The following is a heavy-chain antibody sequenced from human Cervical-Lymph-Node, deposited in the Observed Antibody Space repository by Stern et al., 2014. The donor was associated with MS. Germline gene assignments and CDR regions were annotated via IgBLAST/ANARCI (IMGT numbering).Heavy chain of an antibody. Sequence: QLVESGPEVKKPGTSVKVSCKASGFTFTSSAVQWVRQARGQRLEWIGWVVVGSGNTNYAQKFHERVTITRDMFTSTAYMEMSSLRSEDTAVYYCAAEPMYYSDSVGAFDIWGQGTMVTVSS. CDR2: VVVGSGNT. CDR3: AAEPMYYSDSVGAFDI. D-gene: IGHD3-22*01. J-gene: IGHJ3*02. CDR1: GFTFTSSA. V-gene: IGHV1-58*01.